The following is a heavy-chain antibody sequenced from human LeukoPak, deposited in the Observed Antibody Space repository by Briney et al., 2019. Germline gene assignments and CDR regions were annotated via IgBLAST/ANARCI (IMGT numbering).Heavy chain of an antibody. CDR3: ARDSDRSGGSDY. CDR2: INHSGST. Sequence: SETLSLTCAVYGGSFSGYYWSWIRRPPGKGLEWIGEINHSGSTNYNPSLKSRVTISVDTSKNQFSLKLSSVTAADTAVYYCARDSDRSGGSDYWGQGTLVTVSS. J-gene: IGHJ4*02. V-gene: IGHV4-34*01. D-gene: IGHD2-15*01. CDR1: GGSFSGYY.